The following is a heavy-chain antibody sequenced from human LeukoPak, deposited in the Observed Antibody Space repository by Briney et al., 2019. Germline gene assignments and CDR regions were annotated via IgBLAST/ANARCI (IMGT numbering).Heavy chain of an antibody. CDR2: INNGGSDT. V-gene: IGHV3-74*01. CDR1: GFTFSGHW. Sequence: QPGGSLRLSCAASGFTFSGHWMHWVRQAPGKGLVWVSRINNGGSDTVYADSVKGRFTISRDNARNTLYLQMNSLRAEDTAVYYCARDDAFRGVGMDVWGQGTTVTVSS. D-gene: IGHD3-16*01. J-gene: IGHJ6*02. CDR3: ARDDAFRGVGMDV.